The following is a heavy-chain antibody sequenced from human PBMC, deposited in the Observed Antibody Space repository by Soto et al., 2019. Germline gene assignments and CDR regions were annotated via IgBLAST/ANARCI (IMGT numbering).Heavy chain of an antibody. CDR3: AGGYYYGSGPYLYIYGMDV. J-gene: IGHJ6*02. Sequence: SETLSLTCTVSGGSISTHYWSWIRQVPGKGLDWIGYIYYNGNTNYNPSLKDRVTVSIAPSKSQFSLELTSVSAADTAVYYCAGGYYYGSGPYLYIYGMDVWGQGTTVTVSS. CDR1: GGSISTHY. V-gene: IGHV4-59*11. D-gene: IGHD3-10*01. CDR2: IYYNGNT.